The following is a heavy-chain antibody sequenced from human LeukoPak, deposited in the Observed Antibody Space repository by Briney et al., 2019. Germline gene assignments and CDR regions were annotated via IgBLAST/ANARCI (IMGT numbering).Heavy chain of an antibody. CDR1: GNYW. J-gene: IGHJ4*02. CDR2: INSDGSWT. Sequence: GGSLRLSCAASGNYWMHWVRQAPGKGLGWVSHINSDGSWTSYADSVKGRFTISKDNAKNTEYLQMNNLRAEDTAVYYCVIFYETYWGRGTLVTVSS. V-gene: IGHV3-74*01. CDR3: VIFYETY. D-gene: IGHD2/OR15-2a*01.